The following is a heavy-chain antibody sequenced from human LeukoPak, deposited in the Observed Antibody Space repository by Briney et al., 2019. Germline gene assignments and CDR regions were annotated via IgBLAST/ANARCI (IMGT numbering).Heavy chain of an antibody. CDR1: GGSISSYY. J-gene: IGHJ5*02. V-gene: IGHV4-59*01. Sequence: SETLSLTCTVSGGSISSYYWSWIRQPPGKGLEWIGYIYYSGSTTYNPSLKSRVTISVDTSKNQFSLKLSSVTAADTAVYYCARVRYCSSTSCLPPLPNWFDPWGQGTLATVSS. D-gene: IGHD2-2*01. CDR3: ARVRYCSSTSCLPPLPNWFDP. CDR2: IYYSGST.